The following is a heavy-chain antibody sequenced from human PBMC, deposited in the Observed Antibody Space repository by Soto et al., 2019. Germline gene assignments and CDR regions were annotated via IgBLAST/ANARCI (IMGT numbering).Heavy chain of an antibody. CDR1: GGSFSSYY. CDR3: ARGRRRFGDLFSYFFDS. D-gene: IGHD3-10*01. CDR2: LNHSGST. J-gene: IGHJ4*02. Sequence: SETLSLTCAVYGGSFSSYYWSWIRQPPGKGLEWIGELNHSGSTNYNPPLESRVTISVDTSKNQFSLTLRSVTAADTAMYYCARGRRRFGDLFSYFFDSWGQGTPVTVSS. V-gene: IGHV4-34*01.